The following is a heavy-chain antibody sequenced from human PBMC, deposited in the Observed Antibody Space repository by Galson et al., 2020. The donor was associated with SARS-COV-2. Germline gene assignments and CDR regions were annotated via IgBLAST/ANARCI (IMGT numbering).Heavy chain of an antibody. Sequence: TGGSLRLSCAASGFTVMNNYFSWVRQAPGKGLEWVSGIYSDGKTHYADSVLGRFTISRHNSNNTLDLQMNTLRVEDTAVYYCVKEFVDSPGTLHIWGQGTMVIVSS. CDR1: GFTVMNNY. V-gene: IGHV3-53*04. J-gene: IGHJ3*02. CDR2: IYSDGKT. D-gene: IGHD5-12*01. CDR3: VKEFVDSPGTLHI.